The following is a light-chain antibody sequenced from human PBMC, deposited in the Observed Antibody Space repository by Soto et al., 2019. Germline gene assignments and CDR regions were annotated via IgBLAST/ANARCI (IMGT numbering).Light chain of an antibody. J-gene: IGKJ1*01. CDR3: HQYGSSPQT. V-gene: IGKV3-20*01. Sequence: ETVLTQSPGTLSLSPGETATLSCRASQSVASNSLAWYQQKPGQAPRLLVYGASGRATGIPDRFTGSGSGTDFTLTISRLEPEDFAVFYCHQYGSSPQTFGQGTKV. CDR1: QSVASNS. CDR2: GAS.